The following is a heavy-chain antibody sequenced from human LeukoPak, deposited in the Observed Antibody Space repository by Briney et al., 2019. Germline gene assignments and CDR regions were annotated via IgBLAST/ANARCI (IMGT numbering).Heavy chain of an antibody. D-gene: IGHD3-10*01. CDR3: AKERGYYGSGSWLDY. CDR1: GFTFSSYA. CDR2: ISGSGGST. J-gene: IGHJ4*02. Sequence: GESLRLSCAASGFTFSSYAMSWVRQAPGKGLEWVSAISGSGGSTYYADSVKGRFTISRDNSKNTLYLQMNSLRAEDTAVYYCAKERGYYGSGSWLDYWGQGTLVTVSS. V-gene: IGHV3-23*01.